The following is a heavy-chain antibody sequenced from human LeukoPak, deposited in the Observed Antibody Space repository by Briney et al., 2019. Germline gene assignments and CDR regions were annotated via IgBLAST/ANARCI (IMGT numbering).Heavy chain of an antibody. Sequence: GGSLRLSCAASGSTFSSFAMHWVRQAPGKGLEYVSSINTKGNRPFYANSVKGRFTVSRDNSKNMVYLQMGSLRAEDMAVYYCARDPGRAGTTEWYYFDSWGQGTLVTVSS. CDR3: ARDPGRAGTTEWYYFDS. V-gene: IGHV3-64*01. D-gene: IGHD3-3*01. CDR1: GSTFSSFA. J-gene: IGHJ4*02. CDR2: INTKGNRP.